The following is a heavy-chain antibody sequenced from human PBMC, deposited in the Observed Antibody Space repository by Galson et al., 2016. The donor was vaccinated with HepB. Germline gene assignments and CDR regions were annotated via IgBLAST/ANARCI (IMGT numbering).Heavy chain of an antibody. J-gene: IGHJ4*02. CDR1: GFTFSSYP. V-gene: IGHV3-23*01. D-gene: IGHD3-16*01. Sequence: SLRLSCAASGFTFSSYPMIWVRQAPGKGLEWVSGISGSGGNTYYADSVKGRFTISRDTSKNTLYLQMNSLRAEDTAVYFCAKPHDYVWGSHENYFKSWGQGTLVTVSS. CDR2: ISGSGGNT. CDR3: AKPHDYVWGSHENYFKS.